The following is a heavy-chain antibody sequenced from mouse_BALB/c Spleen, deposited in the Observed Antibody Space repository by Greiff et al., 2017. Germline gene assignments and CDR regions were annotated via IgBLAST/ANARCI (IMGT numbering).Heavy chain of an antibody. Sequence: QVQLKQSGPELVKPGASVKMSCKASGYTFTDYVISWVKQRTGQGLEWIGEIYPGSGSTYYNEKFKGKATLTADKSSNTAYMQLSSLTSEDSAVYFCARRWDWYFDVWGEGTTVTVSS. CDR1: GYTFTDYV. V-gene: IGHV1-77*01. D-gene: IGHD4-1*01. CDR2: IYPGSGST. J-gene: IGHJ1*01. CDR3: ARRWDWYFDV.